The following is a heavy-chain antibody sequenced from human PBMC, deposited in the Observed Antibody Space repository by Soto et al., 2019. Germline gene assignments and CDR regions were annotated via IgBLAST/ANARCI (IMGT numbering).Heavy chain of an antibody. CDR2: ISSNGGST. Sequence: LRLSCSASGFTFSSYAMHWVRQAPGKGLEYVSAISSNGGSTYYADSVKGRFTISRDNSKNTLYLQMSSLRAEDTAVYYCVKDLCSGGSCYSFWFDPWGQGTLVTVSS. CDR1: GFTFSSYA. D-gene: IGHD2-15*01. J-gene: IGHJ5*02. V-gene: IGHV3-64D*06. CDR3: VKDLCSGGSCYSFWFDP.